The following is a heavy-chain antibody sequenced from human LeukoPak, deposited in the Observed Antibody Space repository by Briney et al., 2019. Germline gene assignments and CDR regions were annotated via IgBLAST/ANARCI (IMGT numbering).Heavy chain of an antibody. CDR2: IKSKTDGGTT. Sequence: GGSLRLSCAPSGFTFSSYWMSWVRRAPGKGLEWVGRIKSKTDGGTTDYAAPVKGRFTISRDDSKNTLYLQMNSLKTEDTAVYYCTTDRKVPRGYFDYWGQGTLVTVSS. CDR3: TTDRKVPRGYFDY. D-gene: IGHD3-10*01. CDR1: GFTFSSYW. J-gene: IGHJ4*02. V-gene: IGHV3-15*01.